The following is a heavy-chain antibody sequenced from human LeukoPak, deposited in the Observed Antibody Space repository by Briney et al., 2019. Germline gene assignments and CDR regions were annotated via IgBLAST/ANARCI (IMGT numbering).Heavy chain of an antibody. J-gene: IGHJ4*02. CDR2: IWFDQNNK. Sequence: GGSLRLSCAASGFTFSSNGIHWVRQAPGKGLEWVSFIWFDQNNKYYADSVKGRFTISRDNAKNTLYLQMNGLRAEDTALYYCAKEIAVAGMRGLDYWGQGTLVTVSS. V-gene: IGHV3-30*02. CDR3: AKEIAVAGMRGLDY. D-gene: IGHD6-19*01. CDR1: GFTFSSNG.